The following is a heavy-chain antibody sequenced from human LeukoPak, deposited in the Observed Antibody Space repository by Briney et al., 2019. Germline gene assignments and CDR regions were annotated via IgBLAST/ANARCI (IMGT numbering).Heavy chain of an antibody. CDR1: IDSFTNYY. D-gene: IGHD2-21*01. J-gene: IGHJ4*02. CDR2: VNDSGGT. Sequence: SETLSLTCAVYIDSFTNYYWNWIRQTPGKGLEWIGEVNDSGGTNINPSLKSRVTISVDTSKNQFSLKLSSVTAADTAVYYCARGHGELDYWGQGTLVTVSS. CDR3: ARGHGELDY. V-gene: IGHV4-34*01.